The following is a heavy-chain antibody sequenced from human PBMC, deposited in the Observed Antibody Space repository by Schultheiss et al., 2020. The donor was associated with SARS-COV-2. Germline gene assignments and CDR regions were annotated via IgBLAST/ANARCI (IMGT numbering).Heavy chain of an antibody. Sequence: GGSLRLSCAASGFTFSSYAMSWVRQAPGKGLEWVSAISGSGGSTYYADSVKGRFTISRDNSKNTLYLQMNSLRAEDTAVYYCARDSIVVVPAAPYYFDYWGQGTLVTVSS. V-gene: IGHV3-23*01. CDR1: GFTFSSYA. CDR3: ARDSIVVVPAAPYYFDY. CDR2: ISGSGGST. J-gene: IGHJ4*02. D-gene: IGHD2-2*01.